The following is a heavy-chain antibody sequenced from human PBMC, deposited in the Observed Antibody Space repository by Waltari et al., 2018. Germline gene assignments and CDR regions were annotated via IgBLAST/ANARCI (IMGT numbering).Heavy chain of an antibody. J-gene: IGHJ5*02. CDR2: IYYSGST. V-gene: IGHV4-39*01. CDR3: ARSGYYDSSGYYWWFDP. Sequence: QLQLQESGPGLVKPSETLSLTCTVSGGSISSSNYYWGWIRQPPGKGLEWIGSIYYSGSTYYNPSLKSRVTISVDTSKNQFYLKLNSVTAADTAVHCCARSGYYDSSGYYWWFDPWGQGTLVTVSS. D-gene: IGHD3-22*01. CDR1: GGSISSSNYY.